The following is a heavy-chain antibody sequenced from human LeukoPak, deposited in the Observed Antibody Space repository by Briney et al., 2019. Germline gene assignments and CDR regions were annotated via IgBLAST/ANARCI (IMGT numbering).Heavy chain of an antibody. CDR1: GFTLSDYY. V-gene: IGHV3-11*01. D-gene: IGHD6-13*01. J-gene: IGHJ4*02. Sequence: GGSLRLSCAASGFTLSDYYMSWIRQAPGKGLEWVSYISSSGNIIYYVDSVKGRFTISRDNAKNSLYLQMNSLRAEDTAVYYCARDAKSGYSSSWNDYWGQGTLVTVSS. CDR2: ISSSGNII. CDR3: ARDAKSGYSSSWNDY.